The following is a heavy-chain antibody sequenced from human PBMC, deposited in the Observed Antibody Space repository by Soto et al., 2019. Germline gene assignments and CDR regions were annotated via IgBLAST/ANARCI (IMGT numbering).Heavy chain of an antibody. CDR2: IKHDGSEK. J-gene: IGHJ6*02. D-gene: IGHD3-22*01. V-gene: IGHV3-7*01. CDR3: ASNYYDSSGYLQDV. Sequence: GGSLRLSCAASGFTFSTYFMTWVRQAPGKGLEWVAAIKHDGSEKWYVDSVKGRFTISRDNSKNTLYLQMNSLRAGDTAVYYCASNYYDSSGYLQDVWGQGTTVTVSS. CDR1: GFTFSTYF.